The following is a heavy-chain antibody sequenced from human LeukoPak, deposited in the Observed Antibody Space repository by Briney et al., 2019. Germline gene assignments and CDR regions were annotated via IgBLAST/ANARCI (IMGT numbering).Heavy chain of an antibody. CDR3: ARDPDGDYAYFDY. V-gene: IGHV4-61*02. Sequence: SQTLSLTCTVSGGSISSGSYYWSWVRQPAGKGLEWIGRIYTSGSTNYNPSLKGRVTISVDTSKNQFSLKLSSVTAADTAVYYCARDPDGDYAYFDYWGQGTLVTVSS. CDR1: GGSISSGSYY. J-gene: IGHJ4*02. D-gene: IGHD4-17*01. CDR2: IYTSGST.